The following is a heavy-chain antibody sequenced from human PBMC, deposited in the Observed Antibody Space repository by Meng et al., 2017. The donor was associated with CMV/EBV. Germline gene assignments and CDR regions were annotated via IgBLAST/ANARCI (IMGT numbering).Heavy chain of an antibody. Sequence: ASVKVSCKASGYTFTSYYMHWVRQAPGQGLEWMGIINPSGGSTSYAQKFQGRVTMTRDTSTSTVYMELRSLRSDDTAVYYCARDTTGTVYYYYGMDVWGQGTTVTVSS. CDR1: GYTFTSYY. CDR2: INPSGGST. D-gene: IGHD1-1*01. J-gene: IGHJ6*02. V-gene: IGHV1-46*01. CDR3: ARDTTGTVYYYYGMDV.